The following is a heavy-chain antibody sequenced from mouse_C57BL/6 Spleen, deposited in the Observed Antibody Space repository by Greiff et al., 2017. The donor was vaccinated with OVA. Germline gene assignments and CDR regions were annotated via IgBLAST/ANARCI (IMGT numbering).Heavy chain of an antibody. J-gene: IGHJ4*01. CDR1: GFSLTSYG. D-gene: IGHD1-1*01. Sequence: QVQLKESGPGLVAPSQSLSITCTVSGFSLTSYGVHWVRQPPGKGLEWLVVIWSDGSTTYNSALKSRLSISKDNSKSQVFLKMNSLQTDDTAMYYCARHRDYYGSSWDAMDYWGQGTSVTVSS. CDR2: IWSDGST. V-gene: IGHV2-6-1*01. CDR3: ARHRDYYGSSWDAMDY.